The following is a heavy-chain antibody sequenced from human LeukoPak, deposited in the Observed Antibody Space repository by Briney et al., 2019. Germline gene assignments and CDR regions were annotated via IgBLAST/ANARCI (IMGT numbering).Heavy chain of an antibody. D-gene: IGHD3-3*01. CDR1: GGSVSRGSYY. CDR3: ARDGVERFLEWSTTWFDP. CDR2: IYTSGSP. J-gene: IGHJ5*02. V-gene: IGHV4-61*02. Sequence: SETLSLTCTFSGGSVSRGSYYCNWIRQPAGKGLEWIGRIYTSGSPNYNPSLKSRVTISLDTSKNQFSLKLTSVTAADTAVYYCARDGVERFLEWSTTWFDPWGQGTLVTVSS.